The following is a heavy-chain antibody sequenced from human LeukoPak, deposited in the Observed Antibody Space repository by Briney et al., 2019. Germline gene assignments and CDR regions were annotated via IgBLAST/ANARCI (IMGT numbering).Heavy chain of an antibody. Sequence: SETLSLTCTVSGGSISSYYWSWIRQPPGKGLEWIGYIYYSGSTNYNPSLKSRVTISVDTSKNQFSLKLSSVTAADTAVYYCARALYYDSSGYGIDYWGQGTLVTVSS. CDR2: IYYSGST. J-gene: IGHJ4*02. CDR3: ARALYYDSSGYGIDY. V-gene: IGHV4-59*08. D-gene: IGHD3-22*01. CDR1: GGSISSYY.